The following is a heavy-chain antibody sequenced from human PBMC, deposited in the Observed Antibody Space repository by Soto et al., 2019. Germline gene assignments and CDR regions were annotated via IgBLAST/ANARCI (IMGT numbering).Heavy chain of an antibody. CDR3: AKDSSSWYVGGDTGDY. Sequence: PGGSLRLSCAASGFTFSSYAMSWVRQAPGKGLEWVSAISGSGGSTYYADSVKGRFTIPRDNSKNTLYLQMNSLRAEDTAVYYCAKDSSSWYVGGDTGDYWGQGTLVTVSS. J-gene: IGHJ4*02. V-gene: IGHV3-23*01. CDR2: ISGSGGST. CDR1: GFTFSSYA. D-gene: IGHD6-13*01.